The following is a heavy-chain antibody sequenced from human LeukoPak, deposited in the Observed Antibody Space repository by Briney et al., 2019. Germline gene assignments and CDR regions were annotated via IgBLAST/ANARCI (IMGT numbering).Heavy chain of an antibody. Sequence: ASVKVSCKASGYTFTTYYIHWVRQAPGQGLEWMGIINPTGGSTTYAQKFQGRVTMTRDTCTSTVLMELNSLRSEDTAVYYCALYSSTWYWGQGTLVTVSS. CDR1: GYTFTTYY. CDR3: ALYSSTWY. V-gene: IGHV1-46*01. CDR2: INPTGGST. D-gene: IGHD6-13*01. J-gene: IGHJ4*02.